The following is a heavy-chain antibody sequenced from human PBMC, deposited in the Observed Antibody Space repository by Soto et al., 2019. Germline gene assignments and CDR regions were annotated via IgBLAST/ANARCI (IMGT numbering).Heavy chain of an antibody. CDR1: GFTFSSYA. CDR2: ITGSGDNT. J-gene: IGHJ4*02. Sequence: EVQLLESGGGLVQPGGSQRLSCAASGFTFSSYAMTWVRQAPGKGLEWVSTITGSGDNTYYADSVKGRFTISRDNSKNTLYLQMNSLRVEDTAVYYCAKRIAVTGPGRVNDYWGQGTLVTVSS. CDR3: AKRIAVTGPGRVNDY. D-gene: IGHD6-19*01. V-gene: IGHV3-23*01.